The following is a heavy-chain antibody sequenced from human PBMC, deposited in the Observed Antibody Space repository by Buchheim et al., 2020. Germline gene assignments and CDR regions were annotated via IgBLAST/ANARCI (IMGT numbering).Heavy chain of an antibody. Sequence: EVQLLESGGGLVQPGGSLRLSCTASGFTFSSYAMSWVRQAPGKGLEWVSAISGSGGSTYYADSVKGRFTISRDNSKNTLYLQMNSLRAEDTAVYYCAKDITIFGVVIKGERNNGMDVWGQGTT. J-gene: IGHJ6*02. CDR2: ISGSGGST. CDR3: AKDITIFGVVIKGERNNGMDV. D-gene: IGHD3-3*01. V-gene: IGHV3-23*01. CDR1: GFTFSSYA.